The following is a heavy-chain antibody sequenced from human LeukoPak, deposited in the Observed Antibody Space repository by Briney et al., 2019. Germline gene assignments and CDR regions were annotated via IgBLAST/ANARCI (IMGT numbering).Heavy chain of an antibody. CDR2: INSDGRST. CDR1: GFTFSSYW. D-gene: IGHD6-13*01. CDR3: AVQRTLWQQVLDH. Sequence: PGGSLRLSCAASGFTFSSYWMHWVRQAPGKGLVWVSRINSDGRSTNYADSVKGRFTISRDNAKNTLYLQMNSLRAEDTAVYYCAVQRTLWQQVLDHWGQGVLVTVSS. J-gene: IGHJ4*02. V-gene: IGHV3-74*01.